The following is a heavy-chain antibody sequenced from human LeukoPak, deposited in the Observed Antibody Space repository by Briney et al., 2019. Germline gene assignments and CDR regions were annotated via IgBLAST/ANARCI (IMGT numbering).Heavy chain of an antibody. V-gene: IGHV1-18*01. J-gene: IGHJ4*02. CDR2: ISAYNGNT. CDR3: ARDFNRLLWFGEFYSGIDY. CDR1: GYTFTSYG. D-gene: IGHD3-10*01. Sequence: ASVKVSCKASGYTFTSYGISWVRQAPGQGLEWMGWISAYNGNTNYAQKLQGRVTMTTDTSTSIAYMELRSLRSDDTAVYYCARDFNRLLWFGEFYSGIDYWGQGTLVTVSS.